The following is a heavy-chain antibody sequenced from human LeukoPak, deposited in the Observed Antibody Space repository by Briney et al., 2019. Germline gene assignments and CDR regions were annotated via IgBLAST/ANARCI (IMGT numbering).Heavy chain of an antibody. CDR2: FDPEDGET. Sequence: ASVKVSCKVSGYTLTELSMHWVRQAPGKGLEWMGGFDPEDGETIYAQKFQGRVTMTEDTSTDTAYMELSSLRSEDTAVYYCATHLWFGELSPLYYWGQGTLVTVSS. V-gene: IGHV1-24*01. CDR1: GYTLTELS. CDR3: ATHLWFGELSPLYY. D-gene: IGHD3-10*01. J-gene: IGHJ4*02.